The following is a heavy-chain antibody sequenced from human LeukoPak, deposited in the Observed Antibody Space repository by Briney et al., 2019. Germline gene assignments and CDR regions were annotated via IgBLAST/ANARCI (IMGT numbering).Heavy chain of an antibody. CDR1: GFTFSSQW. J-gene: IGHJ6*03. CDR2: VNQGGTEK. V-gene: IGHV3-7*01. CDR3: AREHYFYYMDG. Sequence: GGSLRLSCAASGFTFSSQWMSWVRQAPGKGLEWVANVNQGGTEKYYVDSVKGRFTISGDNAENSLYLQMNSLRAEDTAVYYCAREHYFYYMDGWGKGTTVTVSS.